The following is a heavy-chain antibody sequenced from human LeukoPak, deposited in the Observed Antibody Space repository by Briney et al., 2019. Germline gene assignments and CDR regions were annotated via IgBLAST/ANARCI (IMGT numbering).Heavy chain of an antibody. Sequence: SETLSLTCTVSGGSISSDSSYWSWIRQPAGKGLEWIGRIYTSGSTHYNPSLKSRVTISADTSKNQFSLKLSSVTAADTAVYYCARSFTTGCFQHWGQGTLVTVSS. D-gene: IGHD3-22*01. V-gene: IGHV4-61*02. CDR2: IYTSGST. J-gene: IGHJ1*01. CDR3: ARSFTTGCFQH. CDR1: GGSISSDSSY.